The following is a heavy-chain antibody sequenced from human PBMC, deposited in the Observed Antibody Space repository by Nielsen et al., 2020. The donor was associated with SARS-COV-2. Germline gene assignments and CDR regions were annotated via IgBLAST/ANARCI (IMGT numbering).Heavy chain of an antibody. J-gene: IGHJ5*02. CDR3: ARGQTGGDNWFDP. Sequence: SETLSLTCTVSGGSISSYYWSWIRQPPGKGLEWIGYIYYSGSTYYNPSLKSRVTISVDTSKNQFSLKLSSVTAADTAVYYCARGQTGGDNWFDPWGQGTLVTVSS. CDR1: GGSISSYY. CDR2: IYYSGST. V-gene: IGHV4-59*12.